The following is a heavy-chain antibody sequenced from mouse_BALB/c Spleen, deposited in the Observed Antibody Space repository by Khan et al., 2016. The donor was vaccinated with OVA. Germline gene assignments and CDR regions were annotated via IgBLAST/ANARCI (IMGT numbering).Heavy chain of an antibody. CDR3: ARVSHSYNSEAFAY. D-gene: IGHD1-2*01. V-gene: IGHV5-6*01. J-gene: IGHJ3*01. CDR2: ISSGGTDT. Sequence: EVQLVESGGDLVKPGGSLKLSCAASGYTFSNYGMSWVSQTPDRGLEWVASISSGGTDTIYPDNVKGRFTFSSVNANNTLYLQLSSLKSADTAMYSCARVSHSYNSEAFAYWGQGTLVTVSS. CDR1: GYTFSNYG.